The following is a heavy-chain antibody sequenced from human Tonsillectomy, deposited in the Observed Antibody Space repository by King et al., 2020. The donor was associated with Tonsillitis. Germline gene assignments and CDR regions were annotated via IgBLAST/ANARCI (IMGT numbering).Heavy chain of an antibody. J-gene: IGHJ3*02. V-gene: IGHV3-21*01. D-gene: IGHD1-26*01. CDR1: GFTFSSYC. CDR2: ISSNGSYI. CDR3: ASDIFADRRCELLPSAFDI. Sequence: VQLVESGGGLVKPGGSLRLSCGAYGFTFSSYCMNWVRQAPGKGLEWVSSISSNGSYIYYADSVKGRFTISRDNSKNSLYLQMNSLRAEDTAVYYCASDIFADRRCELLPSAFDIWGQGTMVTVSS.